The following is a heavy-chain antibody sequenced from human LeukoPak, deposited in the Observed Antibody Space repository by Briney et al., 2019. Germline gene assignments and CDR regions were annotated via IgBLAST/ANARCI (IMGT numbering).Heavy chain of an antibody. CDR2: NGGSGGSK. CDR3: AKRKDLGYCSSTSCYYYFAY. D-gene: IGHD2-2*01. V-gene: IGHV3-23*01. J-gene: IGHJ4*02. CDR1: GFTFNNYA. Sequence: SGGSLRLSCVASGFTFNNYAMSWVRQAPGKGLEWVSANGGSGGSKYYADSVKGRFTVSRDNSKNTLQLQMNRRRAEDTAIYYCAKRKDLGYCSSTSCYYYFAYWGQGTLVTVSS.